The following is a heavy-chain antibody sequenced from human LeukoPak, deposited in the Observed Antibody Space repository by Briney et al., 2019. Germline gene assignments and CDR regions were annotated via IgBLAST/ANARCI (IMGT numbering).Heavy chain of an antibody. V-gene: IGHV1-69*06. CDR3: ATDYGALYGDYALDY. Sequence: SVKVSCKASGGTFSSYAISWVRQAPGQGLEWMGGIIPIFGTANYAQKFQGRVTMTEDTSTDTAYMELSSLRSEDTAVYYCATDYGALYGDYALDYWGQGTLVTVSS. J-gene: IGHJ4*02. D-gene: IGHD4-17*01. CDR1: GGTFSSYA. CDR2: IIPIFGTA.